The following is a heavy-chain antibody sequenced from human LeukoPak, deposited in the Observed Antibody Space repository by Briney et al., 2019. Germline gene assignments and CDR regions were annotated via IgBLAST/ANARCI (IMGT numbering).Heavy chain of an antibody. Sequence: SESLSLTCAVYGGSFSGYYWSWIRQPPGKGLEWIGEINHSGSTNYNPSLKSRVTISVDTSKNQFSLKLSSVTAADTAVYYCARRAYYYGMDVWGKGTTVTVSS. J-gene: IGHJ6*04. CDR3: ARRAYYYGMDV. CDR2: INHSGST. V-gene: IGHV4-34*01. CDR1: GGSFSGYY.